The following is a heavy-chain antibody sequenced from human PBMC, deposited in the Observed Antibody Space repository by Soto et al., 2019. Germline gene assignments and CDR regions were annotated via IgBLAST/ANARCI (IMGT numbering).Heavy chain of an antibody. CDR3: ARLGYYDFWSGPDFYYFDY. CDR2: INHSGST. J-gene: IGHJ4*02. Sequence: SETLSLTCAVYGGSFSGYYWSWIRQPPGKGLEWIGEINHSGSTNYNPSLKSRVTISVDTSKNQFSLKLSSVTAADTAVYYCARLGYYDFWSGPDFYYFDYWGQGTLVTVSS. D-gene: IGHD3-3*01. CDR1: GGSFSGYY. V-gene: IGHV4-34*01.